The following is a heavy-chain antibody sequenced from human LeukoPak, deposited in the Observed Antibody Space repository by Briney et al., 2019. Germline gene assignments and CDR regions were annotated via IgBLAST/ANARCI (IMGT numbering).Heavy chain of an antibody. CDR3: ARRGYSYGSDYMDV. J-gene: IGHJ6*03. D-gene: IGHD5-18*01. V-gene: IGHV3-20*04. CDR1: GFTFSDYY. Sequence: GGSLRLSCAASGFTFSDYYMSWIRQAPGKGLEWVSGINWNGGSTGYADSVKGRFTISRDNAKNSLYLQMNSLRAEDTALYYCARRGYSYGSDYMDVWGKGTTVTISS. CDR2: INWNGGST.